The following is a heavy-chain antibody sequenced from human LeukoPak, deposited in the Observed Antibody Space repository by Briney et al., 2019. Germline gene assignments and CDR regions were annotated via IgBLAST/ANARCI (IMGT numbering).Heavy chain of an antibody. J-gene: IGHJ4*02. D-gene: IGHD6-19*01. CDR1: GDSVSSNSVA. CDR2: TYYRSNWNN. V-gene: IGHV6-1*01. Sequence: SQTLSLTCAISGDSVSSNSVAWNWIRQSPSRGLEWLGRTYYRSNWNNDYAVSLEGRISINPDTSKNQMSLQLNSVTPEDTAVYYCARESGSGWNRGFFDYWGQGTLVTVSS. CDR3: ARESGSGWNRGFFDY.